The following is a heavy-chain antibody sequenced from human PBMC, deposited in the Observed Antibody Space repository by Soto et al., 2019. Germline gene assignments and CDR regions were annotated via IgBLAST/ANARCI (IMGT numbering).Heavy chain of an antibody. CDR1: GDTLSNYA. CDR2: IIPIIGTA. V-gene: IGHV1-69*13. CDR3: ARSDTYSDLLTGGPPTFYYSGLDI. D-gene: IGHD3-9*01. Sequence: FSVKVACKTSGDTLSNYAVSWLLQPPGQGLEWMWVIIPIIGTADYIQNFQDGITITADESSSTAYMQLSSLRSEDTAVYYCARSDTYSDLLTGGPPTFYYSGLDIWGPGTTLTVSS. J-gene: IGHJ6*02.